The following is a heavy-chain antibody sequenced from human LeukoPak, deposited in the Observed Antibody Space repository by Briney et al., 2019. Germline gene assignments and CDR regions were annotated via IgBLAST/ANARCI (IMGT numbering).Heavy chain of an antibody. Sequence: AGGSLRLSCAASGFTFSSYSMTWVRQAPGKGLEWVSSISSSSSYIYYADSLKGRFTISRDNAKNSLYLKMNSLRAEDAAVYYCARDQWAYYDFRSGYSIDYWGQGTLVTVSS. J-gene: IGHJ4*02. V-gene: IGHV3-21*01. CDR2: ISSSSSYI. CDR1: GFTFSSYS. D-gene: IGHD3-3*01. CDR3: ARDQWAYYDFRSGYSIDY.